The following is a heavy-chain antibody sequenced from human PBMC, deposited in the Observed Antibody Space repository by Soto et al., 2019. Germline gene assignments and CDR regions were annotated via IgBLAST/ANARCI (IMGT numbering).Heavy chain of an antibody. V-gene: IGHV1-69*13. J-gene: IGHJ6*02. CDR2: IIPIFGTA. Sequence: SVKVSCKASGGTFSSYAISWVRQAPGQGLEWMGGIIPIFGTANYAQKFQGRVTITADESTSTAYMELSSLGSEDTAVYYCAREVAAAGKYGMDVWGQGTTVTVSS. CDR3: AREVAAAGKYGMDV. D-gene: IGHD6-13*01. CDR1: GGTFSSYA.